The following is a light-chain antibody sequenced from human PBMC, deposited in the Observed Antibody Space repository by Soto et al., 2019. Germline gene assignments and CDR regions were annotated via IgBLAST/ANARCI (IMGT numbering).Light chain of an antibody. V-gene: IGLV2-14*01. Sequence: QSALTQPASVSGSPGQSITISCTGTSSDVCGYNYVSWYQQHPGKAPELMIYDVSNRPSGVSNRFSGSKSGNTASLTISGLHAEDDADYYCSSYTSSSTPYVFGTGTKLTVL. CDR2: DVS. CDR3: SSYTSSSTPYV. CDR1: SSDVCGYNY. J-gene: IGLJ1*01.